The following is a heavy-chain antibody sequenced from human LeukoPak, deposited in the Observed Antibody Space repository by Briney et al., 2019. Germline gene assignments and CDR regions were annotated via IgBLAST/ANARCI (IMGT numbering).Heavy chain of an antibody. CDR3: AREGECGGDCFSYWFDP. CDR1: GGTFSSYA. J-gene: IGHJ5*02. CDR2: IIPILGIA. V-gene: IGHV1-69*04. D-gene: IGHD2-21*02. Sequence: GSSVKVSCKASGGTFSSYAISWVRQAPGQGLEWMGRIIPILGIADYAQKFQGRVTITADKSTSTAYMELSSLRSEDTAVYYCAREGECGGDCFSYWFDPWGQGTLVTVSS.